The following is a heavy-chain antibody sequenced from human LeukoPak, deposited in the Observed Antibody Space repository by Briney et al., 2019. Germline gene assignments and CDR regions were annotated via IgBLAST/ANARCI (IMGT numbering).Heavy chain of an antibody. CDR2: IYYSGST. Sequence: SETLSLTCTVSGGSISSYYWSWIRQPPGKGLEWIGYIYYSGSTNYNPSLKGRVTISVDTSKNQFSLKLSSVTAADTAVYYCARGAGRGYSYDYWGQGTLVTVSS. CDR1: GGSISSYY. D-gene: IGHD5-18*01. J-gene: IGHJ4*02. CDR3: ARGAGRGYSYDY. V-gene: IGHV4-59*01.